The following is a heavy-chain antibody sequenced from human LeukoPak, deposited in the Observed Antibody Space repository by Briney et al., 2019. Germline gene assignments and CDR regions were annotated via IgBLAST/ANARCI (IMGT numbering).Heavy chain of an antibody. J-gene: IGHJ4*02. Sequence: GGSLRLSCAASGFTFSSYEMNWVRQAPGKGLEWVSYISSSGSTIYYADSVKGRFTISRDNAKNSLYLQMNSLRAEDTAVYYCARDRIPHCSGGSCSNFDYWGQGTLVTVSS. CDR2: ISSSGSTI. CDR3: ARDRIPHCSGGSCSNFDY. CDR1: GFTFSSYE. V-gene: IGHV3-48*03. D-gene: IGHD2-15*01.